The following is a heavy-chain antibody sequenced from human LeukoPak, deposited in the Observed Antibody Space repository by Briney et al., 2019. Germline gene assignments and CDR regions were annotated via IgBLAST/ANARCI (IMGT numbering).Heavy chain of an antibody. V-gene: IGHV3-21*01. J-gene: IGHJ4*02. CDR2: ITSSSSSI. CDR1: GFTFSIYT. CDR3: ARDLAWGAY. D-gene: IGHD4/OR15-4a*01. Sequence: GGSLRLSCVASGFTFSIYTMSWFRQAPGKGLEWVSSITSSSSSIYSADSVKGRLTISRDNAKNSLYLEMNSLRDEDTAVYYCARDLAWGAYWGQGTLVTVSS.